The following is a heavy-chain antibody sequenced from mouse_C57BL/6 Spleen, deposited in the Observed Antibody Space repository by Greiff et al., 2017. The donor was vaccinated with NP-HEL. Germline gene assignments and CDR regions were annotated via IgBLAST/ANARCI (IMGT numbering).Heavy chain of an antibody. CDR1: GYTFTSYW. CDR3: ARSLGDYFDY. J-gene: IGHJ2*01. V-gene: IGHV1-55*01. CDR2: LYPGSGST. Sequence: VQLQQSGAELVKPGASVKMSCKASGYTFTSYWITWVKQRPGQGLEWIGDLYPGSGSTNYNEKFKSKATLTVDTSSSTAYMQLSSLTSEDSAVYYCARSLGDYFDYWGQGTTLTVSS. D-gene: IGHD4-1*01.